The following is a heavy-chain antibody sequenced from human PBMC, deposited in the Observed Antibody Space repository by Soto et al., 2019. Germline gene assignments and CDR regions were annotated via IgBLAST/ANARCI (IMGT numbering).Heavy chain of an antibody. CDR2: ISAYNGNT. Sequence: ASVKVSCKASGYTFTSYGISWGRQAPGQGLEWMGWISAYNGNTNYAQKLQGRVTMTTDTSTSTAYMELRSLRSDDTAVYYCARDPYKWELLHFDYWGQGTLVTVSS. CDR3: ARDPYKWELLHFDY. D-gene: IGHD1-26*01. J-gene: IGHJ4*02. V-gene: IGHV1-18*01. CDR1: GYTFTSYG.